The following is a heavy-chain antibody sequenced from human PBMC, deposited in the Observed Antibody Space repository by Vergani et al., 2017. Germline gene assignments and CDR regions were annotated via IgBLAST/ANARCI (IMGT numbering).Heavy chain of an antibody. CDR3: ARMYYYDSSGYYYDY. D-gene: IGHD3-22*01. CDR2: IDWDDDK. CDR1: GFSLSTSGMR. Sequence: QVTLKESGPALVKPTQTLTLTCTFSGFSLSTSGMRVSWIRQPPGKALEWLARIDWDDDKYYSTSLKTRLTISKDTSKNQVVLTMTNMDPVDTATYYCARMYYYDSSGYYYDYWGQGTLVTVSS. J-gene: IGHJ4*02. V-gene: IGHV2-70*04.